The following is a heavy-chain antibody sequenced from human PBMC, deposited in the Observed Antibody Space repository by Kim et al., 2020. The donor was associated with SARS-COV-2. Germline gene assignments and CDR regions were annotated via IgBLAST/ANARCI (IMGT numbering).Heavy chain of an antibody. D-gene: IGHD1-26*01. J-gene: IGHJ3*02. Sequence: ASVKVSCKASGYTFTSYYMHWVRQAPGQGLEWMGIINPSGGSTSYAQKFQGRVTMTRDTSTSTVYMELSRLRSEDTAVYYCARGGVGATRSRFAFDIWGQGTMVTVSS. CDR1: GYTFTSYY. CDR3: ARGGVGATRSRFAFDI. CDR2: INPSGGST. V-gene: IGHV1-46*01.